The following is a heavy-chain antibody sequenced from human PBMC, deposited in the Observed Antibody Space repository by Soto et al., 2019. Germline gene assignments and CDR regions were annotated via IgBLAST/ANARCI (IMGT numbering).Heavy chain of an antibody. CDR2: TSYDGNNR. J-gene: IGHJ4*02. CDR1: GFSFSSYV. V-gene: IGHV3-30-3*01. D-gene: IGHD2-21*02. CDR3: AGVYYGGDSVNNF. Sequence: GGSLRLSCAGSGFSFSSYVLSWVRQAPGRGLEWVAATSYDGNNRYYADSVKGRFIISRDNSKDTLDLEMETPRPEDTAVYYCAGVYYGGDSVNNFWGQGTPVTVSS.